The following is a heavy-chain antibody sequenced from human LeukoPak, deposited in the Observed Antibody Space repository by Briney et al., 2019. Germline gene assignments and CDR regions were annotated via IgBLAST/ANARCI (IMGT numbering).Heavy chain of an antibody. CDR2: ISDRGGST. J-gene: IGHJ4*02. CDR3: ARPISGGGGY. D-gene: IGHD7-27*01. CDR1: GITLSNYG. V-gene: IGHV3-23*01. Sequence: GGSLRLSCAVSGITLSNYGMSWVRQAPGKGLEWVAGISDRGGSTNYADSVKGRFTISRDNPKNTLYLQMNSLRAEDTTVYYRARPISGGGGYWGQGTLVTVSS.